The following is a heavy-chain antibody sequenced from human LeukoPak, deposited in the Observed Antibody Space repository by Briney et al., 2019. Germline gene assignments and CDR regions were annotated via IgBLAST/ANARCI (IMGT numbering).Heavy chain of an antibody. CDR1: GFTFSSYG. J-gene: IGHJ4*02. Sequence: GGSLRLSCAASGFTFSSYGMHWVRQAPGKGLEWVAFIRYDGSNKYYADSVKGRFTISRDNAKNSLYLQMNSLRAEDTAVYYCATLERGYAVAVDYWGQGTLVTVSS. CDR3: ATLERGYAVAVDY. CDR2: IRYDGSNK. V-gene: IGHV3-30*02. D-gene: IGHD6-19*01.